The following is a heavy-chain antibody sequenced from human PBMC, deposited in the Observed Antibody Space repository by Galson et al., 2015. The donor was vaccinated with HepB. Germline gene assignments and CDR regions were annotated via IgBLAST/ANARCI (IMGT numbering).Heavy chain of an antibody. CDR3: AREGVSSSSGGDY. D-gene: IGHD6-6*01. V-gene: IGHV1-69*06. Sequence: SVKVSCKASGGTFSSYGISWVRQAPGQGLEWMGGIIPIFGTANYAQKFQGRVTITADKSTSTAYMELSSLRSEDTTMYYCAREGVSSSSGGDYWGQGPLVTVSS. CDR1: GGTFSSYG. J-gene: IGHJ4*02. CDR2: IIPIFGTA.